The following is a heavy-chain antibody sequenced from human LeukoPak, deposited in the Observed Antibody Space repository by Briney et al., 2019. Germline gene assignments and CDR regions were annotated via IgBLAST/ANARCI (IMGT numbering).Heavy chain of an antibody. J-gene: IGHJ4*02. V-gene: IGHV1-8*01. Sequence: ASVKVSCKASGYTFTSYDINWVRQATGQGLEWMGWMNPNSGNTGYAQKFQGRVTMTRNTSISTAYMELSSLRSEDTAVYYCARDPRYYGSGSIDYWGQGTLVTVSS. CDR1: GYTFTSYD. CDR3: ARDPRYYGSGSIDY. CDR2: MNPNSGNT. D-gene: IGHD3-10*01.